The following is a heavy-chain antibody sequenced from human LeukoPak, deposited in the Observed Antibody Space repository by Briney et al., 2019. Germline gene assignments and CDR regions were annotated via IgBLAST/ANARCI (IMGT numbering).Heavy chain of an antibody. CDR2: MREDGSEI. J-gene: IGHJ4*02. CDR1: GFPFNVQT. V-gene: IGHV3-7*01. CDR3: ARGGATRGRFEN. D-gene: IGHD1-26*01. Sequence: TGGSLRLSCAASGFPFNVQTMSWVRQAPGKGLAWVASMREDGSEIYYVDSVKGRFTISRDNPKNSLYLQMNSLRADDTAVYYCARGGATRGRFENWGQGTLVTVSS.